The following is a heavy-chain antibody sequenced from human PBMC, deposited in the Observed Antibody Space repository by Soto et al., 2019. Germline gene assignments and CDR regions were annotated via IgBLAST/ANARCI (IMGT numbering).Heavy chain of an antibody. J-gene: IGHJ4*02. CDR2: IIPIFNST. D-gene: IGHD2-2*02. CDR3: AREGRGKKAGYNGLVSLGY. V-gene: IGHV1-69*06. CDR1: GSRFSNYV. Sequence: VQLVQSGAEVKTPGSSLKVSWKVSGSRFSNYVISWVRQAPGHGLEWLGGIIPIFNSTKYAQSFQGRVTITPDKSTSTASLELSSLRSDDTAVYYCAREGRGKKAGYNGLVSLGYWGQGTLVTVSS.